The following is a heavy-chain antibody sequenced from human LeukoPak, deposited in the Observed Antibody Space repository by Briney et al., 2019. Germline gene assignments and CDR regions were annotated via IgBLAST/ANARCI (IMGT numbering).Heavy chain of an antibody. CDR2: ISGSGTTM. J-gene: IGHJ4*02. D-gene: IGHD3-10*01. CDR1: GFTFSSYT. Sequence: GGSLRLSCAASGFTFSSYTMTWVRQTPGKGLEWVSYISGSGTTMYYAHSVKGRFTISRDNAKNSLYLQMNSLRAEDTAVYYCATNPRDPTFYGWGQGTLVTVSS. V-gene: IGHV3-48*01. CDR3: ATNPRDPTFYG.